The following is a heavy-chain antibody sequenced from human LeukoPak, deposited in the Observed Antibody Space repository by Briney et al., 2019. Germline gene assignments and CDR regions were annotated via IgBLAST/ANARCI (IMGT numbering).Heavy chain of an antibody. D-gene: IGHD6-19*01. CDR3: ARDLRYSSGWSASGMDV. Sequence: PSETLSLTCTVSGYSISSGYYWAWIRQPPGKGLEWIGTIYHSGNTYYNPSLKSRITISVDTSKNQFSLNLSSVTAADTAVYYCARDLRYSSGWSASGMDVWGKGTTVTISS. CDR2: IYHSGNT. J-gene: IGHJ6*03. CDR1: GYSISSGYY. V-gene: IGHV4-38-2*02.